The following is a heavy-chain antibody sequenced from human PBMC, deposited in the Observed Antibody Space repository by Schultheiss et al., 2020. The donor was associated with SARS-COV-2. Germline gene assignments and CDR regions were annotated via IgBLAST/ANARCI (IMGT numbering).Heavy chain of an antibody. CDR1: GYSISSGYY. V-gene: IGHV4-38-2*01. D-gene: IGHD6-13*01. Sequence: SQTLSLTCAVSGYSISSGYYWGWIRQPPGKGLEWIGYIYYSGSTNYNPSLKSRVTISVDTSKNQFSLKLSSVTAADTAVYYCARGRGSSRYPNWFDPWGQGTLVTVSS. CDR2: IYYSGST. J-gene: IGHJ5*02. CDR3: ARGRGSSRYPNWFDP.